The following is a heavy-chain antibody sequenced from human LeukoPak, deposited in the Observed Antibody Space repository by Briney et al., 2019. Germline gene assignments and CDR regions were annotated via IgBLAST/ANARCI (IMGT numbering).Heavy chain of an antibody. CDR2: IRWNSDGI. V-gene: IGHV3-9*01. CDR3: AKTPSAYYDSSGRRDWYFDL. Sequence: GGSLRLFCAASGFNFGNYAIHWVRQAPGEGLESVSGIRWNSDGIGYADSLKGRFTISRDNAKNSLYLQLNSLRAEDTAVYYCAKTPSAYYDSSGRRDWYFDLWGRGTLVTVSS. CDR1: GFNFGNYA. J-gene: IGHJ2*01. D-gene: IGHD3-22*01.